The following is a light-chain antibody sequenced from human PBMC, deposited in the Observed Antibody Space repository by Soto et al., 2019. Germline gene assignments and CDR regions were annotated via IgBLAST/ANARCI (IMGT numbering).Light chain of an antibody. V-gene: IGKV1-12*01. J-gene: IGKJ4*01. Sequence: DIHVTQSPSSVSASVGDRVTITCRASQAITSWLAWYQQKPGRDPKLLIYSASSLQSGAPSRFTGSGSGTDFTLTITSLQPDDAAVYYCQQTRSFPLTFGGGTKVEI. CDR2: SAS. CDR3: QQTRSFPLT. CDR1: QAITSW.